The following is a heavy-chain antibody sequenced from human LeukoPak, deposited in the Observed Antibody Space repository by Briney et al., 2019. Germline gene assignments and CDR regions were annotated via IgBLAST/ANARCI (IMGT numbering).Heavy chain of an antibody. D-gene: IGHD3-10*01. CDR1: GFTFSSYS. CDR3: AREGYYYGSGSYYITDAFDI. CDR2: ISSSSSYI. V-gene: IGHV3-21*01. Sequence: PGGSLRLSCGASGFTFSSYSMNWVRQAPGKGLEWVSSISSSSSYIYYADSVKGRFTISRDNAKNSLYLQMNSLRAEDTAVYYCAREGYYYGSGSYYITDAFDIWGQGTMVTVSS. J-gene: IGHJ3*02.